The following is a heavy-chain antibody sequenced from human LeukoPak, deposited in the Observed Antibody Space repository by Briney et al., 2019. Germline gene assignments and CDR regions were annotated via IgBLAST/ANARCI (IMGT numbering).Heavy chain of an antibody. CDR3: ARDIPYLEVPAARDRFDP. D-gene: IGHD2-2*01. CDR2: ISAYNGNT. J-gene: IGHJ5*02. CDR1: GYTFTRYA. V-gene: IGHV1-18*01. Sequence: ASVKVSCKASGYTFTRYAMNWVRQAPGQGLEWMGWISAYNGNTNYAQKLQGRVTMTTDTSTSTAYMELRSLRSDDTAVYYCARDIPYLEVPAARDRFDPWGQGTLVTVSS.